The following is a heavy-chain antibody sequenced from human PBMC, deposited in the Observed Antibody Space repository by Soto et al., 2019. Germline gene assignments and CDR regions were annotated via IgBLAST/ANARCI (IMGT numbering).Heavy chain of an antibody. CDR1: GFTFSSYA. V-gene: IGHV3-30-3*01. J-gene: IGHJ6*02. CDR2: ISYDGSNK. Sequence: QVQLVESGGGVVQPGGSLRLSCVASGFTFSSYAMHWVRQAPGKGLEWVAVISYDGSNKYYADSVKGRFTISRDNSKNTLYLQMNSLRAEDTALYYCASSVVSLYSYGMDVWGQGTTVTVSS. CDR3: ASSVVSLYSYGMDV. D-gene: IGHD2-15*01.